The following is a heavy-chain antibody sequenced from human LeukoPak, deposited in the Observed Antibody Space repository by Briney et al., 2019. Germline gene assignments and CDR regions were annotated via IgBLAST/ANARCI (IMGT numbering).Heavy chain of an antibody. CDR1: GFTFGDYY. D-gene: IGHD6-13*01. V-gene: IGHV3-11*04. CDR2: ISSSGNSI. CDR3: ARDQVSIAGTGIDY. Sequence: GGSLRLSCAASGFTFGDYYMSWIRQAPGKGLEWVSYISSSGNSISYADSVKGRFTISRDNAKNSLFLQMNSLRAEDTAVYYCARDQVSIAGTGIDYWGQGTLVTVSS. J-gene: IGHJ4*02.